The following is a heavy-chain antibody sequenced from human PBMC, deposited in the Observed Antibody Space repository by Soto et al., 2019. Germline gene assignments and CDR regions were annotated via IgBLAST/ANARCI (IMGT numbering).Heavy chain of an antibody. CDR3: ARSYYHDSSAYYYDY. V-gene: IGHV4-59*12. D-gene: IGHD3-22*01. CDR2: IYYSGST. J-gene: IGHJ4*02. CDR1: GGSISSYY. Sequence: SETLSLTCTVSGGSISSYYWSWIRQPPGKGLEWIGYIYYSGSTNYNPSLKSRVTISVDNAKNSVDLQMNSLRDEDTAVYYCARSYYHDSSAYYYDYWGQGALVTVSS.